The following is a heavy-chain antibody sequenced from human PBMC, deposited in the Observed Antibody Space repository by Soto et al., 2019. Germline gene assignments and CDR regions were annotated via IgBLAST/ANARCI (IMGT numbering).Heavy chain of an antibody. V-gene: IGHV3-72*01. D-gene: IGHD4-17*01. CDR2: TRNKANSHTT. CDR1: GFIFIDHY. Sequence: AGGSLRLSCAASGFIFIDHYMDWVRQTPGKGLEWVGRTRNKANSHTTEYAASVKGRFTISRDDSKNSLYLQMNSLKIEDTAVYYCARATTVTDYWGQGTLVTVSS. CDR3: ARATTVTDY. J-gene: IGHJ4*02.